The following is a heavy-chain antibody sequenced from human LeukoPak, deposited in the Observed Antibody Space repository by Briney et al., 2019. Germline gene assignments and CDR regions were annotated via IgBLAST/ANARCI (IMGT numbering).Heavy chain of an antibody. CDR1: GYTFTSYA. CDR2: IIPIFGTA. CDR3: AGDCSSTSCYAFDI. V-gene: IGHV1-69*05. J-gene: IGHJ3*02. D-gene: IGHD2-2*01. Sequence: SVKVSCKASGYTFTSYAISWVRQAPGQGLEWMGGIIPIFGTANYAQKFQGRVTITTDESTSTAYMELSSLRSEDTAVYYCAGDCSSTSCYAFDIWGQGTMVTVSS.